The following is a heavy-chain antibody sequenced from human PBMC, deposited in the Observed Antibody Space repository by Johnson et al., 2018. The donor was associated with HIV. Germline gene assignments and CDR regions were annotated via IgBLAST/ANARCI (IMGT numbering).Heavy chain of an antibody. Sequence: VQLVESGGGVVQPGGSLRLSCAVSGFTFSSYWMSWVRQAPGKGLEWVANIKQDGSEKYYVDSVKGRFTISRDNAKNSLYLQMNSLRAEDTAVYYCARVGGSYGDAFDIWGQGTMVTVSS. CDR2: IKQDGSEK. CDR1: GFTFSSYW. J-gene: IGHJ3*02. D-gene: IGHD1-26*01. CDR3: ARVGGSYGDAFDI. V-gene: IGHV3-7*01.